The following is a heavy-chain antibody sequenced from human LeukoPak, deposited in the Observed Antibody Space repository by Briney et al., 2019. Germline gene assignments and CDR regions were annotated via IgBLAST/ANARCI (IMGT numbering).Heavy chain of an antibody. CDR2: ISYDGSNK. J-gene: IGHJ4*02. CDR1: GFTFSSYA. CDR3: ARDSLLYSSSCPDY. V-gene: IGHV3-30-3*01. D-gene: IGHD6-13*01. Sequence: QPGRSLRLSCAASGFTFSSYAMHWVRQAPGKGLEWVAVISYDGSNKYYADSVKGRFTISRDKSKNTLYLQMNSLRAEDTAVYYCARDSLLYSSSCPDYWGQGTLVTVSS.